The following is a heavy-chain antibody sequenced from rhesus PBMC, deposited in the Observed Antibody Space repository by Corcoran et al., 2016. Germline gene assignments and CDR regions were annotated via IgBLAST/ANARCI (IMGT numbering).Heavy chain of an antibody. Sequence: QLQLQESGPGLVKPSETLSVTCTVSGGSISSSYWSWIRQAPGKGLEWIGYIYGSGSSTNYNPYLKSRVTLSVDTSKNQLSLKLSSVTTADTAVYYCARLYGNCWYFDLWGPGTPITISS. CDR1: GGSISSSY. CDR2: IYGSGSST. J-gene: IGHJ2*01. V-gene: IGHV4-169*01. CDR3: ARLYGNCWYFDL. D-gene: IGHD4-35*01.